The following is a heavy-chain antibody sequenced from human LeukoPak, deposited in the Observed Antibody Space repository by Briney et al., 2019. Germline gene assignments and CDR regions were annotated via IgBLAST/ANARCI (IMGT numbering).Heavy chain of an antibody. CDR3: ARPDTVTTGFAFDI. D-gene: IGHD4-17*01. Sequence: GGSLRLSCAASGFIFNSYAMHWVRQAPGKGLEWVADIKQDGSKEHYVDSVKGRFTISRDSANNSVYLQMNSLRAEDTAVYYCARPDTVTTGFAFDIWGQGTMVTVSS. V-gene: IGHV3-7*01. J-gene: IGHJ3*02. CDR2: IKQDGSKE. CDR1: GFIFNSYA.